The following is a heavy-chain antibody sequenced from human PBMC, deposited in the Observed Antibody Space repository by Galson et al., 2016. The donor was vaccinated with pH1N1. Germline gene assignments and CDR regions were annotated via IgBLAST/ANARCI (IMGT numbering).Heavy chain of an antibody. CDR3: AHREVTITNAFDV. D-gene: IGHD5-12*01. J-gene: IGHJ3*01. CDR2: IYWDDDK. Sequence: PALVKPPQTLTLTCTFSGFSVRTSGVGVAWIRQPPGKALEWLALIYWDDDKRYSPSLNNRLTIPKDISKNQVVLTMTNMDPADTATYYCAHREVTITNAFDVWGQGTMVTVSS. V-gene: IGHV2-5*02. CDR1: GFSVRTSGVG.